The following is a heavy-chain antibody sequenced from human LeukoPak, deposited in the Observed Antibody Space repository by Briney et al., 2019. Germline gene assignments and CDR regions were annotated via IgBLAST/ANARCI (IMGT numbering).Heavy chain of an antibody. Sequence: SETLSLTCTVSGGSISSSSYYWGWIRQPPGKGLEWIGSIYYSGSTYYNPSLKSRVTISVDTSKNQFSLKLSSVTAADTAVYYCASEAYGDYTDYAFDIWGQGTMVTVSS. J-gene: IGHJ3*02. CDR2: IYYSGST. CDR3: ASEAYGDYTDYAFDI. V-gene: IGHV4-39*01. D-gene: IGHD4-17*01. CDR1: GGSISSSSYY.